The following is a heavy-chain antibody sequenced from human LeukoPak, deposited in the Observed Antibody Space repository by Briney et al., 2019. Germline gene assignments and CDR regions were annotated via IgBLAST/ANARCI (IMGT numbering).Heavy chain of an antibody. J-gene: IGHJ4*02. Sequence: PSETLSLTCTVSGYSISSGYYWGWIRQPPGKGLEWIGSIYHSGSTYYNPSLKSRVTISVDTSKNQFSLKLSSVTAADTAVYYCERNRGGPSIVATIIGGFDYWGQGTLVTVSS. CDR2: IYHSGST. CDR3: ERNRGGPSIVATIIGGFDY. CDR1: GYSISSGYY. D-gene: IGHD5-12*01. V-gene: IGHV4-38-2*02.